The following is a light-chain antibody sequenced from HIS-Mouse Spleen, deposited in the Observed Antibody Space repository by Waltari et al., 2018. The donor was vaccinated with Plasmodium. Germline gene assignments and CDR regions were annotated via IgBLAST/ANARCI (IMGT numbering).Light chain of an antibody. V-gene: IGLV3-10*01. CDR3: YSTDSSGNHRV. J-gene: IGLJ3*02. CDR1: ALPQKY. Sequence: SYALTQPPSVSVSPGQTARITCTGDALPQKYAYWYQQKSGQAPVLVIYEDSKRPSGIPARFSGSSSGTMATLTISGAQVEDEADYYCYSTDSSGNHRVFGGGTKLTVL. CDR2: EDS.